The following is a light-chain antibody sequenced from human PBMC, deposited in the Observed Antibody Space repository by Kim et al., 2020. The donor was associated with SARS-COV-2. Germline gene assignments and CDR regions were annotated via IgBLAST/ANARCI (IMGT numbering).Light chain of an antibody. J-gene: IGKJ1*01. CDR3: QQYGSSKWT. CDR2: GAS. CDR1: QSVSSSY. V-gene: IGKV3-20*01. Sequence: SPGERATLSCRASQSVSSSYIAWYQQKPGQAPRLLIYGASSRATGIPDRFSGSGSGTDFTLTISRLAPEDFAVYYCQQYGSSKWTFGQGTKVDIK.